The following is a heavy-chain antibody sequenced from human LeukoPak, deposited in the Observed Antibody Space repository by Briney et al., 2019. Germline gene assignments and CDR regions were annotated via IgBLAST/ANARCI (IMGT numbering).Heavy chain of an antibody. J-gene: IGHJ6*03. D-gene: IGHD6-13*01. CDR2: VSSSGSTI. CDR1: GFIFCDYY. CDR3: ARAADSSSWYPWGYYYYYMDV. V-gene: IGHV3-11*04. Sequence: GGSLRLSCAASGFIFCDYYMSWIRQAPGKGLEWVSYVSSSGSTIYYADSVKGRFTISRDNAKNSLYLQMNSLRAEDTAVYYCARAADSSSWYPWGYYYYYMDVWGKGTTVTVSS.